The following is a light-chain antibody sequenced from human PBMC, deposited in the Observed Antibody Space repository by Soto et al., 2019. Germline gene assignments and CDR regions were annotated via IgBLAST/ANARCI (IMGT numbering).Light chain of an antibody. CDR3: RSYATSSFV. V-gene: IGLV2-23*02. CDR1: ASDVGGYNL. Sequence: QSALTQPASVSGSPGQSITISCSGTASDVGGYNLVSWYQQHPDKAPKLLIYEVSQRPSGVSSRFSGSKSGNTATLTISGVQPEDEADYVCRSYATSSFVFGTGTKVTVL. CDR2: EVS. J-gene: IGLJ1*01.